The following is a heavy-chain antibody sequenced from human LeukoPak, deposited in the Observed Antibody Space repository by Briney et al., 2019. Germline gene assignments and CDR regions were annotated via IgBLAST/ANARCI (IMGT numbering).Heavy chain of an antibody. CDR1: GFTFSSYV. V-gene: IGHV3-30*04. J-gene: IGHJ6*03. CDR3: ARQRLRDHDCLDV. D-gene: IGHD2-21*01. Sequence: PGRSLRLSCAASGFTFSSYVIHWVRQAPGKGPEWVAVISSDGSDKYYADSVKGRFSISRDNSKNTLYLQMNSLRPEDTAVYYCARQRLRDHDCLDVWGKGTAVTVSS. CDR2: ISSDGSDK.